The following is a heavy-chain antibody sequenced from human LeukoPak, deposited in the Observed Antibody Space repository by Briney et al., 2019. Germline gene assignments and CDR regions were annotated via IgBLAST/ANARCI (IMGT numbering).Heavy chain of an antibody. J-gene: IGHJ5*02. CDR3: AREPRDQLLNPWFDP. CDR2: IYYSGST. CDR1: GGSISSSSYY. V-gene: IGHV4-39*07. D-gene: IGHD2-2*02. Sequence: PSDTLSLTCTVCGGSISSSSYYWGWIRQPPGKGLEWIGSIYYSGSTYYNPSLKSRVTISVDTSKNQFSLKLSSVTAADTAVYYYAREPRDQLLNPWFDPWGQGTLVTVSS.